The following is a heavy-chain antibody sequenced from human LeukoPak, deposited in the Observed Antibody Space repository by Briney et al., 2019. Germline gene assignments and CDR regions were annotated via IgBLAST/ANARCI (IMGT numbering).Heavy chain of an antibody. J-gene: IGHJ3*02. CDR1: GFIFSHYG. CDR3: ARGYGRNAFDI. V-gene: IGHV3-23*01. CDR2: ITSRSTT. Sequence: GGTLRLSCAASGFIFSHYGMNWVRQAPGKGLEWVSGITSRSTTYYADSVKGRFTISRDNSKNTLYLQMNSLRAEDTAVYYCARGYGRNAFDIWGQGTMVTVSS. D-gene: IGHD3-10*01.